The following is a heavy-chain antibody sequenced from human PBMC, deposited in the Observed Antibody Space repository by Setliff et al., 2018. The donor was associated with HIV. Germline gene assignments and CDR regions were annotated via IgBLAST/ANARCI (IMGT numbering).Heavy chain of an antibody. V-gene: IGHV4-59*01. CDR1: GASISTYY. CDR2: IFYSGSS. Sequence: SETLSLTCTVSGASISTYYWSWIRQPPGKGLEWIGYIFYSGSSNYNPSLKSRVTMSVDASKNQFSLNLTSVTAADTAVYYCARDRGSYNFWSGLARGDNWFDPWGQGTLVTVSS. J-gene: IGHJ5*02. D-gene: IGHD3-3*01. CDR3: ARDRGSYNFWSGLARGDNWFDP.